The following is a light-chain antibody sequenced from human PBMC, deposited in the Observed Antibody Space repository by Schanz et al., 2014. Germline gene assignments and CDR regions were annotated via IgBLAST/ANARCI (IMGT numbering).Light chain of an antibody. CDR1: GSADGAFTY. CDR3: SSHTTDTTWL. Sequence: QSALTQPASVSGSPGQSITISCTATGSADGAFTYVSWYQQHPGKAPKLMIYDVSNRPSGVSNRFSGSKSGNTASLTISGLQAEDEADYYCSSHTTDTTWLFGGGTKLTVL. J-gene: IGLJ3*02. CDR2: DVS. V-gene: IGLV2-14*01.